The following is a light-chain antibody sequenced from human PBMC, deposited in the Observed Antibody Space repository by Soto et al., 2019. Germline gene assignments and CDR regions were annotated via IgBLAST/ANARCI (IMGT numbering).Light chain of an antibody. CDR1: QSVSSSY. J-gene: IGKJ5*01. CDR2: DAS. CDR3: QQRSN. Sequence: EFVLTQSPGTLSLSPGERATLSCRASQSVSSSYLAWYQQKPGQAPRLLIYDASNRATGIPARFSGSGSGTDLTLTISSLEPEDFAVYYCQQRSNFGQGTRLEIK. V-gene: IGKV3D-20*02.